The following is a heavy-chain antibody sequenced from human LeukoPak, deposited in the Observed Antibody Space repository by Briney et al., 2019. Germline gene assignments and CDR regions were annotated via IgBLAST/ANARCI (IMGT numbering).Heavy chain of an antibody. CDR1: GGSISSSSYY. Sequence: SETLSLTCTVSGGSISSSSYYWGWIRQPPGQGLEWIGSIYYSGSTYYNPSLKSRVTISVDTSKNQFSLKLSSVTAADTAVYYCANLLGVLGYCSGGSCPNNWFDPWGQGTLVTVSS. CDR3: ANLLGVLGYCSGGSCPNNWFDP. J-gene: IGHJ5*02. V-gene: IGHV4-39*01. D-gene: IGHD2-15*01. CDR2: IYYSGST.